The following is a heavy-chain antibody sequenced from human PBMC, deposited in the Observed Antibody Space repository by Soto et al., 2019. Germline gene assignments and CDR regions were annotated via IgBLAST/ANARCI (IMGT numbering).Heavy chain of an antibody. Sequence: SETLSLTCTVSGGSISSGGYYWSWIRQHPGKGLEWIGYIYYSGSTYYNPSLKSRVTISVDTSKNQFSLKLSSVTAAATAVYYCARDEDGSGDDAFDIWGQGTMVTVSS. V-gene: IGHV4-31*03. J-gene: IGHJ3*02. CDR1: GGSISSGGYY. CDR3: ARDEDGSGDDAFDI. CDR2: IYYSGST. D-gene: IGHD3-10*01.